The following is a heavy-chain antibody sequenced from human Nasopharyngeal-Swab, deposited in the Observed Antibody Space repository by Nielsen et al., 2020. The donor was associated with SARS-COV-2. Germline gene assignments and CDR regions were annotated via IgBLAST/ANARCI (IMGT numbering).Heavy chain of an antibody. CDR2: ISKDGSKK. J-gene: IGHJ4*02. Sequence: GESLKISCEASGFTFSEHWMNWVRQAPGRGLEWVAHISKDGSKKGYMGSEKGRFTISRDNAKNSLYLQMDTLGAEDTALYYCARVSLSPAPDYWGQGTQVTVSS. V-gene: IGHV3-7*05. CDR3: ARVSLSPAPDY. CDR1: GFTFSEHW. D-gene: IGHD1-14*01.